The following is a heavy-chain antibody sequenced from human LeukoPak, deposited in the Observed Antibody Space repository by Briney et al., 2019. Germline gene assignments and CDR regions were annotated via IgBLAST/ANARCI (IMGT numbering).Heavy chain of an antibody. CDR3: ARHGVLWFGDSPIGAFDI. CDR1: GYSFTSYW. CDR2: IDPSDSYT. Sequence: GASLKISCKGSGYSFTSYWISWVRQMPGKGLEWMGRIDPSDSYTNYSPSFQGHVTISADKSISTAYLQWSSLKASDTAMYYCARHGVLWFGDSPIGAFDIWGQGTMVTVSS. V-gene: IGHV5-10-1*01. D-gene: IGHD3-10*01. J-gene: IGHJ3*02.